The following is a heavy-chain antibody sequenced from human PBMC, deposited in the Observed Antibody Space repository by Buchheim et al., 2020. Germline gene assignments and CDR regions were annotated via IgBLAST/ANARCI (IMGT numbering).Heavy chain of an antibody. CDR3: AASLRWRPDSSWFDP. Sequence: QVRLQESGPRLVKPSDTLSLTCTVSGASISAYYWNWIRQSPGKGLEWLGYFYYSGTTNYNPSVQNRVTISADMSTRQVFLNLTSVTAADTAVYYCAASLRWRPDSSWFDPWGQG. CDR2: FYYSGTT. CDR1: GASISAYY. J-gene: IGHJ5*02. V-gene: IGHV4-59*07. D-gene: IGHD2-2*01.